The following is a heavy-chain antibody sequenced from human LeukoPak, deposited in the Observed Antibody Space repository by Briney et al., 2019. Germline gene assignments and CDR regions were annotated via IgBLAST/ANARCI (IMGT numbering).Heavy chain of an antibody. CDR1: GCTFSSYA. CDR3: ARVAAMVPSPIDY. CDR2: IIPILGIA. D-gene: IGHD5-18*01. J-gene: IGHJ4*02. V-gene: IGHV1-69*04. Sequence: SVKVSFKSSGCTFSSYAISWGRHAPGQGLEWMGRIIPILGIANYAQKFQGRVTITADKSTSTAYMELSSLRSEDTAVYYCARVAAMVPSPIDYWGQGTLVTVSS.